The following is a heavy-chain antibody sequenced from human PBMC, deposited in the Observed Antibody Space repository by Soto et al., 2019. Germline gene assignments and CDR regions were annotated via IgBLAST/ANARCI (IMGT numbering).Heavy chain of an antibody. V-gene: IGHV4-34*01. Sequence: KPSESLSLTCAVYVGSCSGYYWSWIRQPPGKGLEWIGEINHSGSTNYNPSLKSRVTISVDTSKNQFSLKLSSVTAADTAVYYCARGLAAAGNWFDPWGQGTLVTVSS. D-gene: IGHD6-13*01. J-gene: IGHJ5*02. CDR3: ARGLAAAGNWFDP. CDR2: INHSGST. CDR1: VGSCSGYY.